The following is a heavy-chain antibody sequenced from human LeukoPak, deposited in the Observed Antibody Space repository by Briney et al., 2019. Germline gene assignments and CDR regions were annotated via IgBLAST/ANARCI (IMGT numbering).Heavy chain of an antibody. Sequence: GGSLRLSCAASGFTFSNYWMTWVRQAPGKGLEWVANIKQDGSEKYYADSVKGRFTISRDNAKNSLYLQMNSLRAEDTAVYYCARVHYYDSSGYYAWGQGTLVTVSS. J-gene: IGHJ5*02. CDR2: IKQDGSEK. V-gene: IGHV3-7*02. D-gene: IGHD3-22*01. CDR3: ARVHYYDSSGYYA. CDR1: GFTFSNYW.